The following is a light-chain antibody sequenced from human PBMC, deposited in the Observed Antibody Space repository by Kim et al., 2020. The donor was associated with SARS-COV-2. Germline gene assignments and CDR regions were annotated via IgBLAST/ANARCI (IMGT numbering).Light chain of an antibody. CDR1: QSVSSY. CDR3: QQRSHWPPIT. V-gene: IGKV3-11*01. J-gene: IGKJ5*01. Sequence: EIVLTQSPATLSLSPGERATLSCRASQSVSSYLAWYQQKPGQAPRLLIYDASNRARGIPARFSGSGSGTDFTLTISSLEPEDFAVYYCQQRSHWPPITFGQGTRPEIK. CDR2: DAS.